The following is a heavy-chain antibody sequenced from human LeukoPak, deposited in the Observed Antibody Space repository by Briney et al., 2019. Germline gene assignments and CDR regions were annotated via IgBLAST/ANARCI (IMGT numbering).Heavy chain of an antibody. Sequence: ASVKVSCKASGYTFTNYHINWVRQATGQGLEWMGWMNPNNGDSGYAQKFQGRVTITRDTSISTSYMELRSLRADDTAVYLCARATSFTASGYDYWGQGTLVTVCS. CDR1: GYTFTNYH. CDR2: MNPNNGDS. V-gene: IGHV1-8*03. CDR3: ARATSFTASGYDY. J-gene: IGHJ4*02. D-gene: IGHD6-25*01.